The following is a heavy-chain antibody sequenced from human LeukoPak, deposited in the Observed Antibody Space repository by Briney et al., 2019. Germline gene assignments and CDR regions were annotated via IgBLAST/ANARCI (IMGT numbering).Heavy chain of an antibody. Sequence: GGSLRLSCAASGFTFSSYAMSWVRQAPGKGLEWVSAISGSGGSTYYADSVKGRFTISRDNSKNTLYLQMNSLRAEDTAVYYCAAPTRYGSGPQFGYWGQGTLVTVSS. CDR2: ISGSGGST. CDR3: AAPTRYGSGPQFGY. CDR1: GFTFSSYA. V-gene: IGHV3-23*01. J-gene: IGHJ4*02. D-gene: IGHD3-10*01.